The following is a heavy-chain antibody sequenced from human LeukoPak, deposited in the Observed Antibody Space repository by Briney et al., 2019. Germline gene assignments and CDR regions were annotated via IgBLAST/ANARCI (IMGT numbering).Heavy chain of an antibody. Sequence: SGPTLVNPTQTLTLTCTFSGFSLSTSGVGVGWIRQPPGKALEWLALIYWDDDKRYSPSLKNRLTITKDTSKNQVVVTMTNMDPVDTATYYCARLIYDYDRSGYYRGKCFDYWGQGTLVTVPP. J-gene: IGHJ4*02. CDR2: IYWDDDK. V-gene: IGHV2-5*02. D-gene: IGHD3-22*01. CDR1: GFSLSTSGVG. CDR3: ARLIYDYDRSGYYRGKCFDY.